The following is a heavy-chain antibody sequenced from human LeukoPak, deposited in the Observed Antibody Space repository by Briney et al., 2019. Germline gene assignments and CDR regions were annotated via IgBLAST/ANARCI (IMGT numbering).Heavy chain of an antibody. D-gene: IGHD2-2*01. CDR3: ARHPVEPSANLSVPKRNSFDP. V-gene: IGHV1-8*01. CDR2: MNPNSRNS. J-gene: IGHJ5*02. CDR1: VCTYTSYD. Sequence: ASVNVAFKASVCTYTSYDINWVRQATGQGLEWMGWMNPNSRNSGYAQKFQGRDTMNWHTSISTAYIALSSLRSEDTAVYYCARHPVEPSANLSVPKRNSFDPCGQGTLVTVSS.